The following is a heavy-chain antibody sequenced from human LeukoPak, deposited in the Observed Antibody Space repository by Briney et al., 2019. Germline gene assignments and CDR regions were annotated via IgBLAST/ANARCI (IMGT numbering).Heavy chain of an antibody. V-gene: IGHV3-7*01. D-gene: IGHD1-1*01. Sequence: GGSLRLSCVASGFTISSYNMNWVRQAPGKGLEWVANIKQDGSEKYYVDSVKGRFTISRDNAKNSLYLQMNSLRAEDTAVYYCATTTRGWGQGTLVTVSS. CDR3: ATTTRG. CDR2: IKQDGSEK. J-gene: IGHJ4*02. CDR1: GFTISSYN.